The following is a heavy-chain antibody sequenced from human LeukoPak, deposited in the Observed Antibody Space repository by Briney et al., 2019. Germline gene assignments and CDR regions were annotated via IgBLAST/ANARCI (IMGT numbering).Heavy chain of an antibody. CDR1: ACSISSSSYY. CDR2: IYYSGST. CDR3: ARLWTMYYFDY. J-gene: IGHJ4*02. D-gene: IGHD3/OR15-3a*01. V-gene: IGHV4-39*01. Sequence: SENLSLTCTVSACSISSSSYYWGWIRQLPGKGLEWIGSIYYSGSTYYNPSLKSRVTISLDTPMNQFSLKLSSVTAADTAVYYCARLWTMYYFDYWGQGTLVTVSS.